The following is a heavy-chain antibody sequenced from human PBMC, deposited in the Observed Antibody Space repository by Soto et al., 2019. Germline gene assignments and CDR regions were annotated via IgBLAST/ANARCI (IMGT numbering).Heavy chain of an antibody. CDR2: IYYSGST. J-gene: IGHJ4*02. CDR3: ARGRGLRYFDWLPTGFDY. D-gene: IGHD3-9*01. Sequence: QVQLQESGPGLVKPSETLSLTCTVSGGSISSYYWSWIRQPPGKGLEWIGYIYYSGSTNYNPSLKSRVTLSVDTSKNQFSLKLSSVTAADTAVYYCARGRGLRYFDWLPTGFDYWGQGTLVTVSS. CDR1: GGSISSYY. V-gene: IGHV4-59*08.